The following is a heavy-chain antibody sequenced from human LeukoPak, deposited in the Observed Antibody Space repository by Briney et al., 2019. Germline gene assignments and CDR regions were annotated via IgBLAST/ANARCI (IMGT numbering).Heavy chain of an antibody. CDR2: IYYSGST. J-gene: IGHJ4*02. D-gene: IGHD2-21*01. V-gene: IGHV4-30-4*01. CDR3: ASTPIVEGSIDY. CDR1: GGSISSGDYY. Sequence: SETLSLTCTVSGGSISSGDYYWSWIRQPPGKGLEWIGYIYYSGSTYYNPSLKSRVTISVDTSKNQFSLKLSSVTAADTAVYYCASTPIVEGSIDYWGQGTLVTVSS.